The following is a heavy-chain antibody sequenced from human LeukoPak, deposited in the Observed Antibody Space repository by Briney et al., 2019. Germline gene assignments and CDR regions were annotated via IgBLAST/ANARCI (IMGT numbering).Heavy chain of an antibody. J-gene: IGHJ3*02. CDR2: INPNSGGT. CDR3: ARDLEDYDILTGLGHDAFDI. CDR1: GYTFTGYY. Sequence: ASVKVSCKASGYTFTGYYMHWVRQAPGQGLEWMGWINPNSGGTNYAQKFQGRVTMTRDTSISTAYMELSRLRSDDTAVYYCARDLEDYDILTGLGHDAFDIWGQGIMVTVSS. V-gene: IGHV1-2*02. D-gene: IGHD3-9*01.